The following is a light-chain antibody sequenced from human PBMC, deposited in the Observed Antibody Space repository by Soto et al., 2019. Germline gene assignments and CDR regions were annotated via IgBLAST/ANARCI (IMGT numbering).Light chain of an antibody. CDR2: ATS. J-gene: IGKJ2*03. CDR3: QQSYSAPYS. Sequence: DIQMTQSPSSLSESVGDRVTITCRASQSISNYLNWYQQKPGKAPKLLIYATSSLQSGVPSRFSGSGSGTDFTLTITSLQPEDCAAYYCQQSYSAPYSFGHGTKLEIK. V-gene: IGKV1-39*01. CDR1: QSISNY.